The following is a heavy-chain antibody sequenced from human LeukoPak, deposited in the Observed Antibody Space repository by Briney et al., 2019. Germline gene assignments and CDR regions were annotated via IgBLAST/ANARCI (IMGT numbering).Heavy chain of an antibody. CDR2: INPNSGGT. CDR1: GYTFTGYY. J-gene: IGHJ5*02. D-gene: IGHD2-2*01. CDR3: ARGAAQVVVPAATFDP. Sequence: ASVNVSCKASGYTFTGYYMHWVRQAPGQGLEWMGWINPNSGGTNYAQKFQGRVTMTRDTSISTAYMELSRLRSDDTAVYYCARGAAQVVVPAATFDPWGQGTLVTVSS. V-gene: IGHV1-2*02.